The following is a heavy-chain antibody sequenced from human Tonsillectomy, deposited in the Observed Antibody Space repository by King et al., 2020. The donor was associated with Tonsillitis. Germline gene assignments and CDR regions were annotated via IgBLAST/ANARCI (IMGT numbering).Heavy chain of an antibody. CDR3: ARGPATEGAFDI. CDR2: IYYSGST. Sequence: QLQESGPGLVKPSETLSLTCTVSGGSISSSSYYWGWIRQPPGKGLEWIGSIYYSGSTYYNPSLKSRVTISVDTSKNQFSLKLSSVTAADTAVYYCARGPATEGAFDIWGQGTMVTVSS. CDR1: GGSISSSSYY. V-gene: IGHV4-39*01. D-gene: IGHD1-14*01. J-gene: IGHJ3*02.